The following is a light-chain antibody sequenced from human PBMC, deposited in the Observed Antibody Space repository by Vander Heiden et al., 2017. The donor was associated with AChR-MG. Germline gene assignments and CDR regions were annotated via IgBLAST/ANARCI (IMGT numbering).Light chain of an antibody. CDR1: ESVSSY. CDR3: QQRSNGPPRIT. CDR2: DAS. Sequence: EIVLTQSPATLSLSPGERATLSCRASESVSSYVAWYQQKPGQAPRLLIYDASNRATGIPARFSGSGSGTDFTLTISTLEPEDFAVYYCQQRSNGPPRITFGPGTKVDIK. J-gene: IGKJ3*01. V-gene: IGKV3-11*01.